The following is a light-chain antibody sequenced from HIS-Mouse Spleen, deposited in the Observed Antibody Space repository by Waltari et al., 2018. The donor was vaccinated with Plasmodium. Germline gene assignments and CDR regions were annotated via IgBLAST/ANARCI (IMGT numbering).Light chain of an antibody. CDR3: QQYDNLPPLFT. CDR2: DAS. J-gene: IGKJ3*01. CDR1: QGISSA. Sequence: IQLTQSPSSLSASVGDRVTITCRASQGISSALAWYQQKPGKAPKLLIYDASKLETGVPSRFSGSGSGTDFTFTISSLQPEDIATYYCQQYDNLPPLFTFGPGTKVDIK. V-gene: IGKV1-33*01.